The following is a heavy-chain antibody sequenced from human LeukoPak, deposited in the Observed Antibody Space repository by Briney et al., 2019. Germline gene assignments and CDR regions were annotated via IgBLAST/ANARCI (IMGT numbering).Heavy chain of an antibody. D-gene: IGHD3-10*01. J-gene: IGHJ4*02. CDR2: ISWNSGSI. V-gene: IGHV3-9*01. CDR1: GFTFDDYA. CDR3: AATSPMGYFDY. Sequence: PGGSLRLSCAASGFTFDDYAMHWVRQAPGKGLEWVSGISWNSGSIGYADSVKGRFTISRDNAKNSLYLQMNSLRAEDTALYYCAATSPMGYFDYWGQGTLVTVSS.